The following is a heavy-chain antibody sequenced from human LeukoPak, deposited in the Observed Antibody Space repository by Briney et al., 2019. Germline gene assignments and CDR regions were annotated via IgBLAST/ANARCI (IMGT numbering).Heavy chain of an antibody. CDR2: VYYSGST. CDR1: GGSISSYY. CDR3: ARATVDTAMVFGY. Sequence: SETLSLTCTVSGGSISSYYWSWIRQSPGKGLEWIGYVYYSGSTNYNPSLKSRVTISVDTSKNQFSLKRSSVTAADTAVYYCARATVDTAMVFGYWGQGTLVTVSS. D-gene: IGHD5-18*01. J-gene: IGHJ4*02. V-gene: IGHV4-59*01.